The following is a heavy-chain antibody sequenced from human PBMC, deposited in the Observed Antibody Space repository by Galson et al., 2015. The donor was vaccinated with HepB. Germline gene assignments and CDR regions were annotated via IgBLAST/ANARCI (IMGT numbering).Heavy chain of an antibody. V-gene: IGHV3-30*18. Sequence: SLRLSCAASGFTFSSYGMHWVRQAPGKGLEWVAVISYDGSNKYYADSVKGRFTISRGNSKNTLYLQMNSLRAEDTAVYYCAKDYGRDEYYFDYWGQGTLVTVSS. CDR3: AKDYGRDEYYFDY. D-gene: IGHD4-17*01. CDR2: ISYDGSNK. J-gene: IGHJ4*02. CDR1: GFTFSSYG.